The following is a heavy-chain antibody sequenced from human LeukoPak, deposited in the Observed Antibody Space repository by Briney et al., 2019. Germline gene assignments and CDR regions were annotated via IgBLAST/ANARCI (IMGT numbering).Heavy chain of an antibody. Sequence: GASVKVSCKASGYTFTSYYMHWVRQAPGQGLEWMGIINPSGGSTSYAQKFQGRVTMTRDTSTSTVYMELSSLRSEDTAVYYCAREYLRTGPIVVVPAVPFGPGYWGQGTLVTVSS. CDR3: AREYLRTGPIVVVPAVPFGPGY. D-gene: IGHD2-2*01. V-gene: IGHV1-46*01. CDR2: INPSGGST. CDR1: GYTFTSYY. J-gene: IGHJ4*02.